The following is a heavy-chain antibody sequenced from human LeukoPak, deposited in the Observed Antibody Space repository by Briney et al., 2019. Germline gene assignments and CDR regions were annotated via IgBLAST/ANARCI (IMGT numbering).Heavy chain of an antibody. CDR2: INHDGGEK. V-gene: IGHV3-7*01. CDR3: ARDRRSGYDFYYFDS. J-gene: IGHJ4*02. Sequence: GESLTLACAASGFTSGNLWMTWVRHAPERGLEWVANINHDGGEKYYVDSVRGRFTVSRDNARSSLYLQMNSLRAEDTAVYYCARDRRSGYDFYYFDSWGQGTLVTVSS. D-gene: IGHD3/OR15-3a*01. CDR1: GFTSGNLW.